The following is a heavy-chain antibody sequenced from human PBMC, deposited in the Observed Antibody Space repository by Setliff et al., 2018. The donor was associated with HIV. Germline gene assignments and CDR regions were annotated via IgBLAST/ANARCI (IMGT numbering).Heavy chain of an antibody. CDR3: ARHRQGLTGSTPGYYMDV. V-gene: IGHV4-39*01. Sequence: SETLSLTCTVSSGSISSTTHYWGWVRQPPGKGLEWIGSVYYSGSTYYSPSLTSRVTISVDTSKNQFSLKLSSVTAADTAVYYCARHRQGLTGSTPGYYMDVWGKGTTVTVSS. CDR1: SGSISSTTHY. J-gene: IGHJ6*03. D-gene: IGHD1-7*01. CDR2: VYYSGST.